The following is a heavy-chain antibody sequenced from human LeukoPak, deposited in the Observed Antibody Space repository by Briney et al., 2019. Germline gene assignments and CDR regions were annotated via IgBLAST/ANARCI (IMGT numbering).Heavy chain of an antibody. CDR1: GYTFTSYY. D-gene: IGHD1-26*01. Sequence: ASVKVSCKASGYTFTSYYMHWVRQAPGQGLEWMGIINPSGGSTSYAQKFQGRVTMTRDTSTSTVYMELSSLRSEDTAVYYCAREPRSVSGSYFATGGDYWGQGTLVTVSS. V-gene: IGHV1-46*01. CDR3: AREPRSVSGSYFATGGDY. J-gene: IGHJ4*02. CDR2: INPSGGST.